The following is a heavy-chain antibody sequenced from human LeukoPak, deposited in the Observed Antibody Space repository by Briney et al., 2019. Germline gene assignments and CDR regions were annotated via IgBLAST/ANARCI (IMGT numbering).Heavy chain of an antibody. CDR3: AREVATSGRSLDS. J-gene: IGHJ5*01. D-gene: IGHD1-26*01. Sequence: PGGSLRLSCSASGFTFSSYAMHWVRQAPGKGLEYVSAISSNGGSTYYADSVKGRFTISRDNSKNTLYPQMSSLRAEGTAVYYCAREVATSGRSLDSWGQGTLVTVSS. CDR2: ISSNGGST. V-gene: IGHV3-64D*09. CDR1: GFTFSSYA.